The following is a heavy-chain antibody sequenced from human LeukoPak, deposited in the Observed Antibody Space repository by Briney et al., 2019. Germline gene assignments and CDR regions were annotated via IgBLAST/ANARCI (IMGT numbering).Heavy chain of an antibody. J-gene: IGHJ4*02. Sequence: GGSLRLSCAASGFTFSSYAMSWVRQAPGKGLEWVSSISGSGGRTHYADSVRGRFTISRDNSKNTLYLQMDSLRAEDTAVYYSVVALDYWGQGTLVTVSS. CDR1: GFTFSSYA. V-gene: IGHV3-23*01. D-gene: IGHD2-15*01. CDR3: VVALDY. CDR2: ISGSGGRT.